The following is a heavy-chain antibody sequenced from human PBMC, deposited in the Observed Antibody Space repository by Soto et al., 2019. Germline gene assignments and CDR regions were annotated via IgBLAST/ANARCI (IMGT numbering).Heavy chain of an antibody. J-gene: IGHJ5*02. V-gene: IGHV4-59*01. Sequence: QVQLQESGPGLVKPSETLFLTCTVSGGSITSYYWSWIRQPPGKGLEWIGYIYFDGNTNYNPSLKSRATISLYTSKNQFFLSLSSVTAADTAVYYCARQLDVGYDIFFDPWGQGTLVTVSS. D-gene: IGHD3-9*01. CDR3: ARQLDVGYDIFFDP. CDR1: GGSITSYY. CDR2: IYFDGNT.